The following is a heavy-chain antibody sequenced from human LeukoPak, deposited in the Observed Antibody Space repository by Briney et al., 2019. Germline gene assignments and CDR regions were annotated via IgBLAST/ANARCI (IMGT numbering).Heavy chain of an antibody. Sequence: PGGSLRLSCAASGFTFDDYAMHWVRQAPGKGLEWVSGISWNSGSIGYADSVKGRFTISRDNSKNTLYLQMNSLRAEDTAVYYCAKGQSYYGGNSGYFDYWGQGTLVTVSS. CDR1: GFTFDDYA. V-gene: IGHV3-9*01. CDR2: ISWNSGSI. D-gene: IGHD4-17*01. J-gene: IGHJ4*02. CDR3: AKGQSYYGGNSGYFDY.